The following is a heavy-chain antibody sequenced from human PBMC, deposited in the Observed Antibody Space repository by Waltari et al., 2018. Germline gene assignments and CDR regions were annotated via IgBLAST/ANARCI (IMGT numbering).Heavy chain of an antibody. J-gene: IGHJ4*02. CDR1: GFTFSSYA. CDR3: AREGNLLLDY. D-gene: IGHD4-4*01. Sequence: QVQLVESGGGVVQPGRSLRLSCAASGFTFSSYAMHWVRQAPGKGLEWVAVISYDGSNKYYADSVKGRFTISRDNSKNTLYLQMNSLRAEDTAVYYCAREGNLLLDYWGQGTLVTVSS. V-gene: IGHV3-30-3*01. CDR2: ISYDGSNK.